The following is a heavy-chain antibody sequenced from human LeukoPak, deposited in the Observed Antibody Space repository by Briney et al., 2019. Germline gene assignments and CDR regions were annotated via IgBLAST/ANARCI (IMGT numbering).Heavy chain of an antibody. CDR2: ISGSGGST. D-gene: IGHD5-24*01. J-gene: IGHJ5*02. CDR1: GFTFSSYA. V-gene: IGHV3-23*01. Sequence: PGGSLRLSCAASGFTFSSYATSWVRQAPGKGLEWVSAISGSGGSTYYADSVKGRFTISRDNSKNTLYLQMNSLRAEDTAVYYCARVGRRWLQLSSGWFDPWGQGTLVTVSS. CDR3: ARVGRRWLQLSSGWFDP.